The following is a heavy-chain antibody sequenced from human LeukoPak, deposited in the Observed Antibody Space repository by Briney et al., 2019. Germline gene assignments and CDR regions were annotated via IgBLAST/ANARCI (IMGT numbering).Heavy chain of an antibody. D-gene: IGHD6-13*01. Sequence: SETLSHTCTVSGGSVSSGSYYWSWIRQPPGKGLEWIGYIYYSGSTNYNPSLKSRVTISVDTSKNQFSLKLSSVTAADTAVYYCARVGYSSSSWGQGTLVTVSS. V-gene: IGHV4-61*01. CDR2: IYYSGST. CDR1: GGSVSSGSYY. J-gene: IGHJ4*02. CDR3: ARVGYSSSS.